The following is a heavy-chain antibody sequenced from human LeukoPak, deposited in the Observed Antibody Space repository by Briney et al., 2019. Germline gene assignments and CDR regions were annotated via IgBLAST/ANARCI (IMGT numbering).Heavy chain of an antibody. CDR1: GFPLSSYC. CDR3: AKERGHSKPFDY. J-gene: IGHJ4*02. Sequence: GGAPRLSFAGSGFPLSSYCKNWGRPAPGKGLGGVSAISDSGDATYYADSVKGWFTISRDNSKCTLYLQMNNLRAEDTALYYCAKERGHSKPFDYWGQGTLVTVSS. V-gene: IGHV3-23*01. CDR2: ISDSGDAT. D-gene: IGHD4-23*01.